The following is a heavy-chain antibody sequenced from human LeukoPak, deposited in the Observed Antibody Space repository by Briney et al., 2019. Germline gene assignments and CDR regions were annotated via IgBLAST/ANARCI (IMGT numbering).Heavy chain of an antibody. Sequence: SGGSLRPSCAASGFTFSSYDMYWVRQVTGKGLEWVSKIGTAGDTYYAGSVKGRFTISRENVKTSLYLQMNSLRAGDTAVYYCARSRNSDYVSALDYWGQGTLVTVSS. CDR2: IGTAGDT. J-gene: IGHJ4*02. D-gene: IGHD3-16*01. CDR3: ARSRNSDYVSALDY. V-gene: IGHV3-13*01. CDR1: GFTFSSYD.